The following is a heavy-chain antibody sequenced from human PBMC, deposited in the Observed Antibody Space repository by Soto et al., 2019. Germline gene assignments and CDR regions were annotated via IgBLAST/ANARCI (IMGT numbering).Heavy chain of an antibody. CDR2: ISSSGSTI. CDR3: ARDSPTYYDFWSGYTYYYYGMDV. Sequence: PGGSLRLSCAASGLTFSDYYMSWIRQAPGKGLEWVSYISSSGSTIYYADSVKGRFTISRDNAKNSLYLQMNSLRAEDTAVYYCARDSPTYYDFWSGYTYYYYGMDVWGQGTTVTVSS. V-gene: IGHV3-11*01. D-gene: IGHD3-3*01. CDR1: GLTFSDYY. J-gene: IGHJ6*02.